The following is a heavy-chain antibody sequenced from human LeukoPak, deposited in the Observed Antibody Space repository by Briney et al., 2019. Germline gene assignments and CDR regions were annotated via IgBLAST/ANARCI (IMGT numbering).Heavy chain of an antibody. CDR3: GRKLIAARLGLDS. CDR1: GFTFSDPH. CDR2: IRTKAERYTT. J-gene: IGHJ5*01. Sequence: PGGSLRLSCAASGFTFSDPHMDWVRQAPGKGLEWGVRIRTKAERYTTEYAASVRGRFTISRDDSKNSLYLHMNSLTSEDTAVYYCGRKLIAARLGLDSWGQGTLVIVSS. V-gene: IGHV3-72*01. D-gene: IGHD6-6*01.